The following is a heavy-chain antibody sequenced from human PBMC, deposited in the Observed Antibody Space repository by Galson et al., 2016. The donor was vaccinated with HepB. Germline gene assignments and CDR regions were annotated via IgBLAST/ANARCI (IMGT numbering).Heavy chain of an antibody. Sequence: SLRLSCAASGFTFTNYAMTWVRQAPGKGLEWVSAITGSGGSTYYADSVKGRFTISRDNSKNTLFLQMNSLRAEDTAVYYCAKLRVPITIFGVVIIGGWFDPWGQGTLVTFSS. D-gene: IGHD3-3*01. CDR2: ITGSGGST. J-gene: IGHJ5*02. CDR1: GFTFTNYA. V-gene: IGHV3-23*01. CDR3: AKLRVPITIFGVVIIGGWFDP.